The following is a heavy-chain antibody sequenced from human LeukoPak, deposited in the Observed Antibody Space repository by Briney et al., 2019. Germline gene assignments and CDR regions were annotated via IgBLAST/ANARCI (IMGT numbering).Heavy chain of an antibody. Sequence: GGSLRLSCAASGFTFSSYGMHWVRQAPGKGLEWVAVISYDGSNKYYSDSVKGRFTISRDNSKNTLYLQMDSLRVEDTAVYFCARRGGSYFDYWGQGTLVTVSS. V-gene: IGHV3-30*03. D-gene: IGHD1-26*01. CDR1: GFTFSSYG. CDR3: ARRGGSYFDY. J-gene: IGHJ4*02. CDR2: ISYDGSNK.